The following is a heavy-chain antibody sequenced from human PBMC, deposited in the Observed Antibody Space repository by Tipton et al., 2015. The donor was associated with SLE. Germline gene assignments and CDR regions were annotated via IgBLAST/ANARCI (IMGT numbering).Heavy chain of an antibody. Sequence: TLSLTCAVYGGSFSGYYWSWIRQPPGKGLEWIGEINHSGSTNYNPSLKSRVTISVDTSKNQFSLKLSSVTAADTAVYHCARDRLRYSSYFDYWGQGTLVTVSS. J-gene: IGHJ4*02. D-gene: IGHD6-19*01. CDR3: ARDRLRYSSYFDY. CDR2: INHSGST. CDR1: GGSFSGYY. V-gene: IGHV4-34*01.